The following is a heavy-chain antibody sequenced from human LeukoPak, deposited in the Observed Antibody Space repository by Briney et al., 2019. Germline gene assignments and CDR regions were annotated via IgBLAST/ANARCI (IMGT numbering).Heavy chain of an antibody. CDR3: AKVLYYDSSGPYYFDY. D-gene: IGHD3-22*01. J-gene: IGHJ4*02. V-gene: IGHV3-23*01. CDR1: GFTFSSYA. CDR2: ISGSGGST. Sequence: PGGSLRLSCAASGFTFSSYAMSWVRQAPGKGLEWVSAISGSGGSTYYADSVKGRFTISRDNSKNTLYLQMNSLRAEDTAVYYCAKVLYYDSSGPYYFDYWGQGTLVTVSS.